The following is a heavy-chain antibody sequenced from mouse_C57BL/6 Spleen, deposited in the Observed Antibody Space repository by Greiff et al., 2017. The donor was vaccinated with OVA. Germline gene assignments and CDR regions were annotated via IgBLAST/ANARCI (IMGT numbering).Heavy chain of an antibody. V-gene: IGHV1-59*01. CDR3: ATSTYGNLYYFDY. D-gene: IGHD2-1*01. J-gene: IGHJ2*01. CDR2: IDPSDSYT. Sequence: QVQLQQPGAELARPGTSVKLSCKASGYTFTSYWMHWVKQRPGQGLEWIGVIDPSDSYTNYNQKFKGKATLTVDTSSSTAYMQLSSLTSEDSAVYYCATSTYGNLYYFDYWGQGTTLTVSS. CDR1: GYTFTSYW.